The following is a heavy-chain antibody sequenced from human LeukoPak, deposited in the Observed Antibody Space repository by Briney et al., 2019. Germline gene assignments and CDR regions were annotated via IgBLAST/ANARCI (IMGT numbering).Heavy chain of an antibody. CDR2: IDGSGSS. V-gene: IGHV4-38-2*02. CDR1: GYSISSGYL. Sequence: SETLSLTCTVSGYSISSGYLWGWIRQPPGKGLEWIGSIDGSGSSYYNPSLKSRVTISVDTSKNQFSLKLSSVTAADTAVYYCARWAYYYGSGSYYYYMDVWGKGTTVTVSS. J-gene: IGHJ6*03. CDR3: ARWAYYYGSGSYYYYMDV. D-gene: IGHD3-10*01.